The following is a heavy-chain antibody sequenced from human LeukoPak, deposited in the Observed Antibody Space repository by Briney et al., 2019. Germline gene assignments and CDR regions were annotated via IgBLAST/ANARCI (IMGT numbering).Heavy chain of an antibody. V-gene: IGHV4-39*07. D-gene: IGHD3-9*01. CDR2: IYYSGST. CDR3: ARGGYDILTGYYPVDY. CDR1: GGSISSSSYY. Sequence: PSETLSLTCTVSGGSISSSSYYWGWIRQPPGKGLEWIGSIYYSGSTYYNPSLKSRVTISVDTSKNQFSLKLSSVTAADTAVYYCARGGYDILTGYYPVDYWGQGTLVTVSS. J-gene: IGHJ4*02.